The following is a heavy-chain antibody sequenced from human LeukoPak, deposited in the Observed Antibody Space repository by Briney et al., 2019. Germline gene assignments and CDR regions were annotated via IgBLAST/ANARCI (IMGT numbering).Heavy chain of an antibody. V-gene: IGHV3-73*01. Sequence: GGSLRLSCAASGFTFSGSAIHWVRQASGKGLEWVGRIRSKANSYATPSAASVKGRFTISRDNAVGSLYLQMNSLRADDTAVYYCARDLGNQGIRGMDVWGQGTTVTVSS. CDR3: ARDLGNQGIRGMDV. CDR2: IRSKANSYAT. J-gene: IGHJ6*02. CDR1: GFTFSGSA. D-gene: IGHD3-3*02.